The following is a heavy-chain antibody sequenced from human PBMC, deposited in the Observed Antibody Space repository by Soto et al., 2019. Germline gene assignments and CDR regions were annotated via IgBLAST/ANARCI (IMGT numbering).Heavy chain of an antibody. D-gene: IGHD3-22*01. Sequence: QLQLQESGPGLVKPSETLSLTCTVSGGSISSSSYYWGWIRQPPGKGLEWIGSIYYSGSTYYNPSLKSRVTIYVDTSKNQFSLKLSSVTAADTAVYYCARHYDSSESFFDYWGQGTLVTVSS. CDR1: GGSISSSSYY. CDR2: IYYSGST. J-gene: IGHJ4*02. CDR3: ARHYDSSESFFDY. V-gene: IGHV4-39*01.